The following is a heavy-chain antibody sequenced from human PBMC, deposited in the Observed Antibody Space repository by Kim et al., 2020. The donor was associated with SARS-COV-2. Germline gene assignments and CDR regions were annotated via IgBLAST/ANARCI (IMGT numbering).Heavy chain of an antibody. CDR3: ATGDPVRPRWFDP. CDR1: GYTLPELS. CDR2: FDPEDGET. V-gene: IGHV1-24*01. J-gene: IGHJ5*02. Sequence: ASVKVSCKVSGYTLPELSMHWVRQAPGKGLEWMGGFDPEDGETIYAQKFQGRVTMTEDTSTDTAYMELSSLRSEDTAAYYCATGDPVRPRWFDPWGQGPLVTVSS.